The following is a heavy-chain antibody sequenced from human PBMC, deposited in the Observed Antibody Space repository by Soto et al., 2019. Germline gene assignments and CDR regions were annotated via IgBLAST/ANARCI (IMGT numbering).Heavy chain of an antibody. V-gene: IGHV4-59*01. CDR1: GGSISSYY. D-gene: IGHD3-22*01. J-gene: IGHJ6*02. Sequence: SETLSLTCTVSGGSISSYYWSWIRQPPGKGLEWIGYIYYSGSTNYNPSLKSRVTISVDTSKNQFSLKLSSVTAADTAVYYCARYDHYYDSSGYYYYYYGMDVWGQGTTVTVSS. CDR3: ARYDHYYDSSGYYYYYYGMDV. CDR2: IYYSGST.